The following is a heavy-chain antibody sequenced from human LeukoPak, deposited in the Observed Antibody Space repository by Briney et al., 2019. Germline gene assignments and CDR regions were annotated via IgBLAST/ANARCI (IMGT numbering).Heavy chain of an antibody. CDR3: ARDQDYDFWSGSDY. CDR2: IIPIFGTA. CDR1: GVTFSSYA. D-gene: IGHD3-3*01. V-gene: IGHV1-69*05. J-gene: IGHJ4*02. Sequence: ASVKVSCKASGVTFSSYAISWVRQAPGQGLEWMGRIIPIFGTADYAQKFQGRVTITTDESTSTAYMELGSLRSEDTAVYYCARDQDYDFWSGSDYWGQGTLVTVSS.